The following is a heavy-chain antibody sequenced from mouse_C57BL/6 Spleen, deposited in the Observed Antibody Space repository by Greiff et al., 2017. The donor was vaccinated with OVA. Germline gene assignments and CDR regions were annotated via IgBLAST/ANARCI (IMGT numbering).Heavy chain of an antibody. CDR1: GYSITSGYY. CDR2: ISYDGSN. CDR3: ARRGVITTVVATDYYAMDY. D-gene: IGHD1-1*01. J-gene: IGHJ4*01. V-gene: IGHV3-6*01. Sequence: EVKLQESGPGLVKPSQSLSLTCSVTGYSITSGYYWNWIRQFPGNKLEWMGYISYDGSNNYNPSLKNRISITRDTSKNQFFLKLNSVTTEDTATYYCARRGVITTVVATDYYAMDYWGQGTSVTVSS.